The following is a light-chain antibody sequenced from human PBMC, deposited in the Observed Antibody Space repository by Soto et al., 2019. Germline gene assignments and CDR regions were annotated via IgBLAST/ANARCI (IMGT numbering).Light chain of an antibody. J-gene: IGKJ4*01. Sequence: DLPMTQSPSTLSASVGDRIIITCRASESISSWLAWYQQKPGKAPKLLIYKASTLESGVPSRFSASGSGTEVTLTISSLQRDDSETYFCHQYSASHTFGGETKVEIK. CDR1: ESISSW. CDR2: KAS. CDR3: HQYSASHT. V-gene: IGKV1-5*03.